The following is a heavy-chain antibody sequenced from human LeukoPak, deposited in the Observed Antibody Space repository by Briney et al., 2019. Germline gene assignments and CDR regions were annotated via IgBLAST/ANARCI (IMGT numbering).Heavy chain of an antibody. CDR1: GGSTNNYY. V-gene: IGHV4-59*12. CDR2: IYNSGNT. J-gene: IGHJ4*02. D-gene: IGHD3-10*01. Sequence: SSETLSLTCTVSGGSTNNYYWTWIRQPPGKGLEWIGNIYNSGNTNYNPSLKSRVTISVGTSKNQFSLKLSSVTAADTAVYYCARRDYYGSGSYPTYFDYWGQGTLVTVSS. CDR3: ARRDYYGSGSYPTYFDY.